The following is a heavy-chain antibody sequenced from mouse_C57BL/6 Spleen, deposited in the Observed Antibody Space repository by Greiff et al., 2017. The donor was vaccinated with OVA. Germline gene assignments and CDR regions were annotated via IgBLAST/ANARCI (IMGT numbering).Heavy chain of an antibody. J-gene: IGHJ2*01. V-gene: IGHV5-4*01. CDR1: GFTFSSYA. Sequence: DVKLQESGGGLVKPGGSLKLSCAASGFTFSSYAMSWVRQTPEKRQEWVATISDGGSYTYYPDNVKGRFTISRDNAKNNLYLQMSHLKSEDTAMYYCAREPFDYWGQGTTLTVSS. CDR3: AREPFDY. CDR2: ISDGGSYT.